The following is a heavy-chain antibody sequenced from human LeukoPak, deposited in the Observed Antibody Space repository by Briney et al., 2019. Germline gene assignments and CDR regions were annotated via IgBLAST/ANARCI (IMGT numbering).Heavy chain of an antibody. CDR3: ARHVYYYGSGSGFGIDY. J-gene: IGHJ4*02. D-gene: IGHD3-10*01. CDR1: GYSFTSYW. Sequence: GESLRISCKGSGYSFTSYWISWVRQMPGKGLEWMGRIDPSDSYTNYSPSFQGHVTISADKSISTAYLQWSSLKASDTAMYYCARHVYYYGSGSGFGIDYWGRGTLVTVSS. CDR2: IDPSDSYT. V-gene: IGHV5-10-1*01.